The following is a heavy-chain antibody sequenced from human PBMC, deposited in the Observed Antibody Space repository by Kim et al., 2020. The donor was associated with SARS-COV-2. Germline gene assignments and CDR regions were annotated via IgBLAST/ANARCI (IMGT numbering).Heavy chain of an antibody. CDR1: GFTLSSYV. Sequence: GGSLRLSCAASGFTLSSYVMSWVRQAPGKGLEWVSSISGSGGTSSYADSLGGRFTTSRDSSKNTLYLQMNSLRVEDTAVYYCAKGHWSDAFDLWGRGTMVTVSS. CDR2: ISGSGGTS. D-gene: IGHD2-8*02. CDR3: AKGHWSDAFDL. V-gene: IGHV3-23*01. J-gene: IGHJ3*01.